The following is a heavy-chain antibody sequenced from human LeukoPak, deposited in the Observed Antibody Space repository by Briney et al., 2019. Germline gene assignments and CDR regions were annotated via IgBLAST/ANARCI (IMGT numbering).Heavy chain of an antibody. J-gene: IGHJ4*02. V-gene: IGHV3-20*04. D-gene: IGHD3-10*01. CDR1: GFTFDDYG. Sequence: GGSLRLSCAASGFTFDDYGMSWVRQAPGKGLEWVSGINWNGGSTGYADSVKGRFTISRDNAKNSLYLQMNSLRAEDTAVYYCARAWGNYYGSGSGFDYWGQGTLVTVSS. CDR3: ARAWGNYYGSGSGFDY. CDR2: INWNGGST.